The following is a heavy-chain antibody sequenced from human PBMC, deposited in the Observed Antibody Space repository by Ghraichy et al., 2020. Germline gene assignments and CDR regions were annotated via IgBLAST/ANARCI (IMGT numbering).Heavy chain of an antibody. CDR2: IYTSGTT. J-gene: IGHJ4*02. CDR1: GGSVSSYY. Sequence: SETLSLTCSVSGGSVSSYYWSWIRQAAGKGLEWIGRIYTSGTTDYNPSLKSRVTMSVDTSKNQFSLEVTSVTAADTAVYYCARDGFYYDSSGVDSWVQGILVTVSS. V-gene: IGHV4-4*07. D-gene: IGHD3-22*01. CDR3: ARDGFYYDSSGVDS.